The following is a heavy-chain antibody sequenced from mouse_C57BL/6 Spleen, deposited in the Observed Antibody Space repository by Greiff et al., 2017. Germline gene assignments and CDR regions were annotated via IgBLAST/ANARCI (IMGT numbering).Heavy chain of an antibody. CDR3: ARSYYGSRYFDY. CDR2: IYPGAGST. CDR1: GYTFTSYD. V-gene: IGHV1-85*01. J-gene: IGHJ2*01. Sequence: QVQLQQSGPELVKPGASVKLSCKASGYTFTSYDINWVKQRPGQGLEWIGWIYPGAGSTKYNEKFKGKATLTVDTSSSTAYMELHSLTAEDSAVYFCARSYYGSRYFDYWGQGTTLTVSS. D-gene: IGHD1-1*01.